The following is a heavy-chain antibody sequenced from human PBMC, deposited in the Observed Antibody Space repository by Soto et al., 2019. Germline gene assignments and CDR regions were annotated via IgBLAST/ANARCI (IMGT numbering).Heavy chain of an antibody. CDR2: IQHTGNT. Sequence: PSETLSLTCAVSGASIRSQHWSFLRQPAGKGLEWIGRIQHTGNTNYNPSLKSRVTMSADTSKNQISLKMTSVTAADTAVYFCAKDVSSRRWFDPWGQGVRVTVSS. D-gene: IGHD3-16*01. J-gene: IGHJ5*02. CDR3: AKDVSSRRWFDP. CDR1: GASIRSQH. V-gene: IGHV4-4*07.